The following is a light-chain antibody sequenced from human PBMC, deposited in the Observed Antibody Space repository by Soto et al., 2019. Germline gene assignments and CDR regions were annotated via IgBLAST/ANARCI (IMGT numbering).Light chain of an antibody. CDR1: SSNIGAGYD. J-gene: IGLJ3*02. Sequence: QSVLTQPPSVSGAPGQRVTISCTGSSSNIGAGYDVLWYQQLPGTAPQLLIYGNRNPPSGVPDRFAGSTAGTSAPLAITGLQAEEEADYYGQSYDSSLSGAVFGGGTKLTVL. CDR2: GNR. CDR3: QSYDSSLSGAV. V-gene: IGLV1-40*01.